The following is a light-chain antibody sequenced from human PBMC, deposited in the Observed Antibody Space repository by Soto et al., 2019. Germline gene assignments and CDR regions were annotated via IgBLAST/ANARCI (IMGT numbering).Light chain of an antibody. CDR3: SSYTTSSTRV. J-gene: IGLJ1*01. V-gene: IGLV2-14*01. CDR1: SSDVGIYNY. Sequence: QSVLTPPASVSGSPGQSIAISCTGSSSDVGIYNYVSWYQQHPGKVPKLIIYEVTNRPSGVSNRFSGSKSGNTASLTISGLQAEDEADYYCSSYTTSSTRVFGTGTKLTV. CDR2: EVT.